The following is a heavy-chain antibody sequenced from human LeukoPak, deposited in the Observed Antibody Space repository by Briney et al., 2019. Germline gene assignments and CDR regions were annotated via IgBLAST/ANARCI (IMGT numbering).Heavy chain of an antibody. CDR2: IYSGGST. J-gene: IGHJ4*02. V-gene: IGHV3-66*01. CDR1: GFTVSSNY. D-gene: IGHD5-12*01. Sequence: GGSLRLSCAASGFTVSSNYMSWVRQAPGKGLEWVSVIYSGGSTYYADSVKGRFTISRDNSKNTLFLQMSSLRAEDTALYYCARAHATGYDYNNWGQGTLVTVSS. CDR3: ARAHATGYDYNN.